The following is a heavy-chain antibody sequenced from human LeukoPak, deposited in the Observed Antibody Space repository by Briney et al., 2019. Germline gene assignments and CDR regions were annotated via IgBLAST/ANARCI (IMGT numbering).Heavy chain of an antibody. J-gene: IGHJ6*03. Sequence: SVKVSCKASGYTFTSYDINWVRQAPGQGLEWMGGIIPIFGTANYAQKFQGRVTITADKSTSTAYMELSSLRSEDTAVYYCARGTAYYYYMDVWGKGTTVTVSS. CDR3: ARGTAYYYYMDV. CDR1: GYTFTSYD. V-gene: IGHV1-69*06. CDR2: IIPIFGTA.